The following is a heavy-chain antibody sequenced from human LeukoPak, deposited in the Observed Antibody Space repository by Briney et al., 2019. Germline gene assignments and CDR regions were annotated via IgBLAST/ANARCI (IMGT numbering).Heavy chain of an antibody. CDR3: ARDRAVALPTYYYYMDV. D-gene: IGHD2-15*01. CDR2: IYSGGST. V-gene: IGHV3-53*01. CDR1: GFTVSSNY. J-gene: IGHJ6*03. Sequence: PGGSLRLSCAASGFTVSSNYMSWVRQAPGKGLEWVSVIYSGGSTYYADSVKGRFTISRDNSKNTLHLQMNSLRAEDTAVYYCARDRAVALPTYYYYMDVWGKGTTVTVSS.